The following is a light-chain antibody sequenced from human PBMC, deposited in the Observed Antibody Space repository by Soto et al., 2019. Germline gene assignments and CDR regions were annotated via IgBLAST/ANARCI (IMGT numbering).Light chain of an antibody. CDR3: LLFNSYPFT. V-gene: IGKV1-13*02. CDR2: DAS. CDR1: QGISSA. Sequence: AIQLTQSPSSLSASVGDRVTITCRASQGISSALAWYQQEPGKAPKLLIYDASSLESGVPSRFSDSETGTDVTPTISSLQPEEFATYYVLLFNSYPFTFGPGTKVDIK. J-gene: IGKJ3*01.